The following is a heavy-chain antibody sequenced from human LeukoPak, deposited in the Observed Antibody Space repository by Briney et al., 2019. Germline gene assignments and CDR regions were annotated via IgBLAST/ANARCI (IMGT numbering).Heavy chain of an antibody. D-gene: IGHD3-3*01. J-gene: IGHJ3*02. Sequence: SETLSLTCTVSGGSISSYYWSWIRQPAGKGLEWIGRIYASGSTNYNPSLKSRVTISVDTSKNQFSLKLSSVTAADTAVYYRARDGYDFWSGYYNHDAFDIWGQGTMVTVSS. V-gene: IGHV4-4*07. CDR3: ARDGYDFWSGYYNHDAFDI. CDR1: GGSISSYY. CDR2: IYASGST.